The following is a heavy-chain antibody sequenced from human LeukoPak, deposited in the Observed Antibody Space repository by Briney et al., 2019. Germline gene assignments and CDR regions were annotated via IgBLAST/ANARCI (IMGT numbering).Heavy chain of an antibody. D-gene: IGHD3-22*01. CDR3: ARAYFYDSSGYSEDAFNI. CDR1: GGSFSGYY. CDR2: INHSGST. Sequence: SETLSLTCAVYGGSFSGYYWSWIRQPPGKGLEWIGEINHSGSTNYNPSLKSRVTISLDTSKNQFSLKLSSVTAADTAVYYCARAYFYDSSGYSEDAFNIWGQGTMVTVSS. J-gene: IGHJ3*02. V-gene: IGHV4-34*01.